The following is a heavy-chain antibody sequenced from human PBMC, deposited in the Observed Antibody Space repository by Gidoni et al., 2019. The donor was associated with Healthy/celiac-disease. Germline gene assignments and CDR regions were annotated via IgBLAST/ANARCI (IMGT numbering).Heavy chain of an antibody. Sequence: QMQLVQSGPEVTKPGTSVKVSCKASGFTFTSSAMQWVRQARGQRLEWIGWIVVGSGNTNYAQKFQERVTITRDMSTSTAYMELSSLRSEDTAVYYCAAADSSGYYRHGAFDIWGQGTMVTVSS. CDR2: IVVGSGNT. J-gene: IGHJ3*02. V-gene: IGHV1-58*02. D-gene: IGHD3-22*01. CDR3: AAADSSGYYRHGAFDI. CDR1: GFTFTSSA.